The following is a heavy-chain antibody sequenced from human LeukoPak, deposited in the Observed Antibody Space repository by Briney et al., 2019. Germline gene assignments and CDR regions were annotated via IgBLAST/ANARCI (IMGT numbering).Heavy chain of an antibody. CDR1: GFTFSDYY. CDR2: ISSSSSYT. CDR3: ARVQAELSNAFDI. Sequence: PGGSLRLSCAASGFTFSDYYMSWIRQAPGKGLEWVSYISSSSSYTNYADSVKGRFTISRDNAKNSLYLQMNSLRAEDTAVYYCARVQAELSNAFDIWGQGKMVTVSS. V-gene: IGHV3-11*06. J-gene: IGHJ3*02. D-gene: IGHD3-16*02.